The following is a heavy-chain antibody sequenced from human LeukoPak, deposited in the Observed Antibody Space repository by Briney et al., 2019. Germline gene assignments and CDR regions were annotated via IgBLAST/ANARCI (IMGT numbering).Heavy chain of an antibody. CDR1: GYSFTSYW. J-gene: IGHJ6*03. CDR3: ARQYCSSTSCYRHYYYYYMDV. D-gene: IGHD2-2*01. Sequence: GASLQISCKGSGYSFTSYWIGWVRQLPGKGLEWMGIIYPGDSDTRYSPSFQGQVTISADKSISTAYLQWSSLKASDTAMYYCARQYCSSTSCYRHYYYYYMDVWGKGTTVTVSS. CDR2: IYPGDSDT. V-gene: IGHV5-51*01.